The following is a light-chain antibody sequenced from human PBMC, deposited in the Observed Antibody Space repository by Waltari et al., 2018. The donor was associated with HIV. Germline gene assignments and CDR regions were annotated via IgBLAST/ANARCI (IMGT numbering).Light chain of an antibody. CDR2: GAS. J-gene: IGKJ5*01. Sequence: DIQMTQPPSSLSASVGDRVTITCRTRQDISNNFAWYQQKPGKVPKLLIYGASTLQSGVPSRFSGSGSGTDFTLTISSLQPDDVATYYCQNYNSAPPTFGQGTRLDIK. V-gene: IGKV1-27*01. CDR1: QDISNN. CDR3: QNYNSAPPT.